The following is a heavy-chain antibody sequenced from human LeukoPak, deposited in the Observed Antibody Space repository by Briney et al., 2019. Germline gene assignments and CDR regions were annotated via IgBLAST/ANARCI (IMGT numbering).Heavy chain of an antibody. CDR3: AKGDYGDYVPIDY. V-gene: IGHV3-23*01. CDR1: GFTFSSYA. J-gene: IGHJ4*02. D-gene: IGHD4-17*01. CDR2: ISGSGGST. Sequence: PGGSLRLSCAASGFTFSSYAMSWVRQAPGKGLEWVSAISGSGGSTYYADSVKGRFTISRDNSKNTLYLQMNSLRAEDMAVYYCAKGDYGDYVPIDYWGQGTLVTVSS.